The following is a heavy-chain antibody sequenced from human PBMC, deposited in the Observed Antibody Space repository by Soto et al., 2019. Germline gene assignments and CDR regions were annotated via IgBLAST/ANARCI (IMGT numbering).Heavy chain of an antibody. CDR3: AKDITDYEYSYGPYFDY. J-gene: IGHJ4*02. V-gene: IGHV3-43*02. Sequence: GGSLRLSCAASGFTFDDYAMHWVRQAPGKGLEWVSLISADGGSTYYADSVKGRFTISRDNSKNSLYLQMNSLRTDDTALYYCAKDITDYEYSYGPYFDYWGQGTLVTVSS. CDR1: GFTFDDYA. CDR2: ISADGGST. D-gene: IGHD5-18*01.